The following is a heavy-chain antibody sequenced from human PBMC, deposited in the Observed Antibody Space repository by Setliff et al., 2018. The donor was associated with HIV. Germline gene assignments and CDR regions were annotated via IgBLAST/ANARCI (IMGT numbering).Heavy chain of an antibody. Sequence: ISCQGSGYIFTGYWVGWVRQMAGKGLEWMGMVHPVDSDVRYSPSFEGQVTISADKSTSTAYLQWTGLKASDTAMYYCARIGDTSGYYFYIFDLWGQGIMVTVSS. CDR3: ARIGDTSGYYFYIFDL. CDR2: VHPVDSDV. D-gene: IGHD3-22*01. V-gene: IGHV5-51*01. J-gene: IGHJ3*01. CDR1: GYIFTGYW.